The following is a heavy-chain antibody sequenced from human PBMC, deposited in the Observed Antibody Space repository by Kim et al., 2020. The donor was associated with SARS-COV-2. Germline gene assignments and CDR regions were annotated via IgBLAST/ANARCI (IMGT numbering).Heavy chain of an antibody. CDR2: IYHSGST. D-gene: IGHD3-10*01. CDR3: ARAMVGSGSYFDY. V-gene: IGHV4-4*02. CDR1: GGSISSSNW. Sequence: SETLSLTCAVSGGSISSSNWWSWARQPPGKGLEWIGEIYHSGSTNYNPSLKSRVTISVDKSKNQFSLKLSSVTAADTAVYYCARAMVGSGSYFDYWGQGTLVTVSS. J-gene: IGHJ4*02.